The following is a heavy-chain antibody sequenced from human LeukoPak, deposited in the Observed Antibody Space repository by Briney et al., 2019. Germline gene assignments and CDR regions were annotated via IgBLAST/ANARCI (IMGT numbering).Heavy chain of an antibody. Sequence: GGSLRLSCAASGFTFNIYNMNWVRQAPGEGLEWVSSISSSSSYIYYADSVKGRFTISRDNAKNSLYLHMNSLRAEDTAVYYCARDSSDWADKFDYWGQGTLVTVSS. J-gene: IGHJ4*02. D-gene: IGHD6-19*01. V-gene: IGHV3-21*01. CDR3: ARDSSDWADKFDY. CDR1: GFTFNIYN. CDR2: ISSSSSYI.